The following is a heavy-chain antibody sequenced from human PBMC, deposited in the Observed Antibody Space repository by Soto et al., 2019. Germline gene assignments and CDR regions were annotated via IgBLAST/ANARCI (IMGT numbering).Heavy chain of an antibody. J-gene: IGHJ4*02. D-gene: IGHD6-13*01. CDR2: INHSGST. V-gene: IGHV4-34*01. CDR3: ARTPINSRSWYYFDY. Sequence: QVQLQQWGAGLLKPSETLSLTCAVYGGSFSGYYWSWIRQPPGKGLEWIGEINHSGSTNYNPSLKSRVTISVDTSKNQFSLKLSSVTAADTAVYYCARTPINSRSWYYFDYWGQGTLVTVSS. CDR1: GGSFSGYY.